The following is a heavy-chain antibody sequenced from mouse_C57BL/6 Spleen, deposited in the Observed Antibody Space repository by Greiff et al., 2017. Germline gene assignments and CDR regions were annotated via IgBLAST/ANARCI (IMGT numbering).Heavy chain of an antibody. CDR3: ARSDYYGSSWSWFAY. J-gene: IGHJ3*01. CDR1: GYTFTSYG. V-gene: IGHV1-81*01. D-gene: IGHD1-1*01. Sequence: QVQLQQSGAELARPGASVKLSCKASGYTFTSYGISWVKQRTGQGLEWIGEIYPRSGNTYYNEKFKGKATLTADKSSSTAYMELRSLTSEDSAVYFCARSDYYGSSWSWFAYWGQGTLVTVSA. CDR2: IYPRSGNT.